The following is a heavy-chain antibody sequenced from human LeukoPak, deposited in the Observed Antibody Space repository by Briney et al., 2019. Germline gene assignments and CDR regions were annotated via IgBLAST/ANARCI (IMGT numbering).Heavy chain of an antibody. V-gene: IGHV4-59*08. D-gene: IGHD4-17*01. CDR2: IYYSGSA. CDR1: GASITCYY. CDR3: ARHGTTVTTVWFDP. J-gene: IGHJ5*02. Sequence: SETLSLTCTVSGASITCYYWSWIRQPPGKGLEWIGYIYYSGSANYNPSLKSRVTISVDTSKNQFSLKLSSVTAADTAVYYCARHGTTVTTVWFDPWGQGTLVTVSS.